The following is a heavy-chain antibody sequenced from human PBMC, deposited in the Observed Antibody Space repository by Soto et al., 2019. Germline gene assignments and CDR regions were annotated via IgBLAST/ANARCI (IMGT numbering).Heavy chain of an antibody. V-gene: IGHV2-5*02. CDR2: IYWDDDK. Sequence: QITLKESGPTLVKPTQTLTLTCTFSGFSLSTSGVGVGWIRQPPGKALEWLGIIYWDDDKRYSPSLKSRLTITKDTSKTQVVLTMTNMDPVDTATYYFAHRRATLTKAEYFQQWGQGTLVTVSS. D-gene: IGHD4-4*01. J-gene: IGHJ1*01. CDR1: GFSLSTSGVG. CDR3: AHRRATLTKAEYFQQ.